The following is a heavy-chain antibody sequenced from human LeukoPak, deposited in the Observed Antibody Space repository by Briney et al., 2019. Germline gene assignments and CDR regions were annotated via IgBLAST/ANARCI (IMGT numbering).Heavy chain of an antibody. CDR2: IIPILGIA. V-gene: IGHV1-69*04. D-gene: IGHD1-26*01. CDR3: ATPHYYSGSPTHLDY. J-gene: IGHJ4*02. CDR1: GGTFSSYA. Sequence: SVKVSCKASGGTFSSYAISWVRQAPGQGLEWMGRIIPILGIANYAQKFQGRVTITADKSTSTAYMELSSLRSEDTAVYYCATPHYYSGSPTHLDYWGQGTLVTVSS.